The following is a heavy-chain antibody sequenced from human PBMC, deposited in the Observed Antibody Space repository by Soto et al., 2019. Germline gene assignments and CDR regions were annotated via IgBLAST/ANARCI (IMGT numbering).Heavy chain of an antibody. V-gene: IGHV1-69*13. CDR3: ARGYCSGGNCYSGMDV. CDR1: GGTFITHA. D-gene: IGHD2-15*01. CDR2: IIPISGTT. Sequence: SVKVSFKASGGTFITHAIIWVRQAPGHGLEWMGGIIPISGTTYYTQKFQGRVTITADEPTSTAFMELSSLKSEDTAVFYCARGYCSGGNCYSGMDVWGQGTMVTVSS. J-gene: IGHJ6*02.